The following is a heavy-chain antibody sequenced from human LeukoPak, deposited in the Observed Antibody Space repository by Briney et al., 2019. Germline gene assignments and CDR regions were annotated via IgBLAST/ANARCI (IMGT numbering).Heavy chain of an antibody. CDR1: GGTFSSYA. CDR3: ARALGGSYGYYFDY. V-gene: IGHV1-69*04. J-gene: IGHJ4*02. D-gene: IGHD1-26*01. CDR2: IIPIFGIA. Sequence: GSSVKVSCKASGGTFSSYAISWVRQAPRQGLEWMGRIIPIFGIANYAQKFQGRVTITADKSTSTAYMELSSLRSEDTAVYYCARALGGSYGYYFDYWGQGTLVTVSS.